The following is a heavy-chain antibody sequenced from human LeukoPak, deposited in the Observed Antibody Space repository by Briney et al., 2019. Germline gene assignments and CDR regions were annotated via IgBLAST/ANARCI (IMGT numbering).Heavy chain of an antibody. V-gene: IGHV3-48*03. D-gene: IGHD1-26*01. J-gene: IGHJ5*01. CDR3: ARPYSGSPRNWFDF. CDR2: ISSSCSTI. CDR1: GFTFSSYE. Sequence: GGSLRLSCAASGFTFSSYEMNWVRQAPGKGLEWVSYISSSCSTIYYAASVKGRFTFSRDNAKNSLYLQMSSLRAEDTAVYYCARPYSGSPRNWFDFWGQGTLVTVSS.